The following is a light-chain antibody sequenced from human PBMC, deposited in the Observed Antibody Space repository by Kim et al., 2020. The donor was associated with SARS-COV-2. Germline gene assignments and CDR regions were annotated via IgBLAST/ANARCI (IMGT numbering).Light chain of an antibody. J-gene: IGLJ3*02. CDR3: CSYAGSYTWV. CDR1: SSDVGGYNY. V-gene: IGLV2-11*01. CDR2: DVS. Sequence: GQSVTLSCTGTSSDVGGYNYVSWYQQHPGKAPKRMIYDVSKRPSGVPDRFSGSKSGNTASLTISGLQAEDEADYYCCSYAGSYTWVFGGGTQLTVL.